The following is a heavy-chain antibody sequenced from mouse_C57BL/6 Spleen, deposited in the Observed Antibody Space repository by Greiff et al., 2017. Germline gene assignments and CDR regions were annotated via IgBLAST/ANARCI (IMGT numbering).Heavy chain of an antibody. V-gene: IGHV2-2*01. CDR1: GFSLTSYG. J-gene: IGHJ4*01. Sequence: QVQLKESGPGLVQPSQSLSITCTVSGFSLTSYGVHWVRQSPGKGLEWLGMIWSGGSTDYNAAFISRLSISKDNSKSQVFFKMNSLQADDTAIYYCARRGGSSLRGAMDYWGQGTSVTVSS. D-gene: IGHD1-1*01. CDR3: ARRGGSSLRGAMDY. CDR2: IWSGGST.